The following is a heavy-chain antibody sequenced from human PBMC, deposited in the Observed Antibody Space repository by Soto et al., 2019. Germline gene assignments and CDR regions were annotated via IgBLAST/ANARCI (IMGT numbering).Heavy chain of an antibody. CDR3: AKHEGYCSTTTCSNFDY. J-gene: IGHJ4*02. CDR2: IYPGDSDS. D-gene: IGHD2-2*01. Sequence: GESLKISCKGSGFTFTSYWIAWVRQMPGKGLEWMGIIYPGDSDSSYSPSFQGQVTISADKSINTAYLHWSSLKASDTAIYYCAKHEGYCSTTTCSNFDYWGQGTLVTVSS. V-gene: IGHV5-51*01. CDR1: GFTFTSYW.